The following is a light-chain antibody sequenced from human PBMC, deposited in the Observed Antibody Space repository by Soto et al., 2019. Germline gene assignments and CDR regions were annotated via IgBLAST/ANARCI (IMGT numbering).Light chain of an antibody. J-gene: IGKJ5*01. CDR3: QQSFSTLLIT. CDR2: DAS. V-gene: IGKV1-39*01. CDR1: QSINTY. Sequence: DIQMTQSPSSLSASIGDGVTITCRASQSINTYLNWYQQKPGKAPKLLISDASNLQNGVPSRFSGSGSGTDFTLTISSLQPEDFATYYCQQSFSTLLITFGQGTRLEIK.